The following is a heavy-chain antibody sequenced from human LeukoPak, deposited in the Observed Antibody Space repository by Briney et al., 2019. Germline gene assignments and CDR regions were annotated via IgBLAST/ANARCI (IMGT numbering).Heavy chain of an antibody. CDR2: ISGSSGST. CDR3: ARDPYNSGGYGAFEI. D-gene: IGHD3-22*01. V-gene: IGHV3-23*01. CDR1: GFTFSSYA. J-gene: IGHJ3*02. Sequence: GGSLRLSCAASGFTFSSYAMSWVRQAPGKGLEWVSAISGSSGSTYYADSVKGRFTISRDNAKNSLCLQMNSLRAEDTAMYYCARDPYNSGGYGAFEICGQGTTVTVSS.